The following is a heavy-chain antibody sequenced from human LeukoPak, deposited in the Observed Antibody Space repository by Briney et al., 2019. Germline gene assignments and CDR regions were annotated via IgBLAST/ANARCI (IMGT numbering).Heavy chain of an antibody. CDR2: IYHSGST. J-gene: IGHJ4*02. CDR1: GGSISSSYW. CDR3: ARDRRWDYYFDY. V-gene: IGHV4-4*02. Sequence: KPSETLSLTCGVSGGSISSSYWWSWVRQPPGKGQEWIGEIYHSGSTNYNPSLKSRVTISMDKSKNQFSLNLSSVTAADTAVYYCARDRRWDYYFDYWGQGTLVTVSS. D-gene: IGHD1-26*01.